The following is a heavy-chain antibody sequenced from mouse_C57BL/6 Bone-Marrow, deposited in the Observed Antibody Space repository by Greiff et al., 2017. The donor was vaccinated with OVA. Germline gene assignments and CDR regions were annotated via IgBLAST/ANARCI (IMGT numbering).Heavy chain of an antibody. V-gene: IGHV1-18*01. Sequence: VQLKQSGPELVKPGASVKIPCKASGYTFTDYNMDWVKQSHGKSLEWIGDINPNNGGTIYNQKFKGKATLTVDKSSSTAYMELRSLTSEDTAVYYCARVDDGYPSEAMDYWGQVTSVTVSS. CDR3: ARVDDGYPSEAMDY. CDR1: GYTFTDYN. CDR2: INPNNGGT. J-gene: IGHJ4*01. D-gene: IGHD2-3*01.